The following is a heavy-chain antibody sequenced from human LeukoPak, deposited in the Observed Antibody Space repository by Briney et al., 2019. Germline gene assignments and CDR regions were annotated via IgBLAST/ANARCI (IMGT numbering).Heavy chain of an antibody. CDR1: GVIFEQYG. D-gene: IGHD3-22*01. CDR2: ISWNGVTI. J-gene: IGHJ4*02. Sequence: PGGSLRLSCEVSGVIFEQYGIHWVRQAPGKALEWVAGISWNGVTINYGDSVKARFTISRDNAKSFLYLQMNSLRPEDTALYYCVKDISGWAYFDYWGQGTRVTVSP. CDR3: VKDISGWAYFDY. V-gene: IGHV3-9*01.